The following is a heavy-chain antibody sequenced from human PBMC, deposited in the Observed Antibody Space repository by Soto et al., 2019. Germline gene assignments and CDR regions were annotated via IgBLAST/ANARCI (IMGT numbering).Heavy chain of an antibody. CDR2: IYYSGST. J-gene: IGHJ4*02. CDR1: GGSISSYY. D-gene: IGHD3-3*02. Sequence: PSETLSLTCTVSGGSISSYYWSWIRQPPGKGLEWIGYIYYSGSTNYNPSLKSRVTMSIDTSKNQFSLKLNSVTAADTAVYYCARGFSIDWYTYYFDYWGQGPLITVSS. CDR3: ARGFSIDWYTYYFDY. V-gene: IGHV4-59*08.